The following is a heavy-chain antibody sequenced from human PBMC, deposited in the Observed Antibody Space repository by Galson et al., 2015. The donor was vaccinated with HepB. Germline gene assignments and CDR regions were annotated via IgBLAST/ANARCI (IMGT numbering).Heavy chain of an antibody. CDR3: ARGSGWWLSVGY. J-gene: IGHJ4*02. CDR1: GFTFSSYA. D-gene: IGHD6-19*01. CDR2: ISYDGSNK. V-gene: IGHV3-30-3*01. Sequence: SLRLSCAASGFTFSSYAMHWVRQAPGKGLEWVAVISYDGSNKYYADSVKGRFTISRDNSKNTLYLQMNSLRAEDTAVYYCARGSGWWLSVGYWGQGTLVTVSS.